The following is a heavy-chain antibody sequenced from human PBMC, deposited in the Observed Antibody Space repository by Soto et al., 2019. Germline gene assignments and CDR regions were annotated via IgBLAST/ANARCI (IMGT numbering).Heavy chain of an antibody. CDR3: ARDCSSTSCYTPHYGMDV. CDR1: GFSVSGNY. V-gene: IGHV3-53*01. Sequence: PGGSLRLSCAASGFSVSGNYMSWLRQAPGKGLEWVSVIYSDGSTYYADSVKGRFTISRDNSKNTLYLQMNSLRAEDTAVYYCARDCSSTSCYTPHYGMDVWGQGTTVTVSS. D-gene: IGHD2-2*02. J-gene: IGHJ6*02. CDR2: IYSDGST.